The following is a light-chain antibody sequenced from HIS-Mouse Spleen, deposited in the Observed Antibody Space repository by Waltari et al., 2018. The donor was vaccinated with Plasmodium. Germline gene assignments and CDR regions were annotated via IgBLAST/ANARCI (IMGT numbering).Light chain of an antibody. CDR1: ALPKKY. J-gene: IGLJ3*02. CDR3: ESTDSSGNHRV. Sequence: SYELTQPPSVSVSPGQTASITCSGDALPKKYAYWYQRKSGQAPVLVIYEDSKRPSGIPARCSGSSSGTMASLTIMGAQVEDEADYYGESTDSSGNHRVFGGGTKLTIL. V-gene: IGLV3-10*01. CDR2: EDS.